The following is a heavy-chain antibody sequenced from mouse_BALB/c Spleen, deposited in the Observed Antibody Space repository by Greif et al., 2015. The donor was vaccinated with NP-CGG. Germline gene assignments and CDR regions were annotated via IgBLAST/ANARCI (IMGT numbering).Heavy chain of an antibody. CDR1: GFSLTSYG. V-gene: IGHV2-4*02. J-gene: IGHJ4*01. Sequence: VKVVESGPGLVQPSQSLSITCTVSGFSLTSYGVHWVRQPPGKGLEWLGVIWSGGSTDYNAAFISRLSISKEHSKSQVFFKMNSLQADDTAIYYCARNWARGYAMDYWGQGTSVTVSS. CDR3: ARNWARGYAMDY. CDR2: IWSGGST.